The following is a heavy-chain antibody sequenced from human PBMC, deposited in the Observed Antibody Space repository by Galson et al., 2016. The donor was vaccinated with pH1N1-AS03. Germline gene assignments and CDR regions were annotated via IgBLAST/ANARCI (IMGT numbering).Heavy chain of an antibody. Sequence: SLRLSCAASGFTFDDYAIHWVRQAPGKGLEWVSLINWDGSKTYLADSVEGRFTISRDNSRNSLYLQMNSLRAEDTALYYCGRGDTTWTRIIDYWGQGTLVTVSS. D-gene: IGHD1-1*01. V-gene: IGHV3-43D*04. J-gene: IGHJ4*02. CDR1: GFTFDDYA. CDR2: INWDGSKT. CDR3: GRGDTTWTRIIDY.